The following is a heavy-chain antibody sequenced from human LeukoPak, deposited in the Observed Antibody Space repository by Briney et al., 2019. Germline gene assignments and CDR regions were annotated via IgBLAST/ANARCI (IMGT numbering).Heavy chain of an antibody. CDR3: TTSGRLDY. CDR1: GFTFSSYE. J-gene: IGHJ4*02. Sequence: GGSLRLSCAASGFTFSSYEMNWVRQAPGKGLEWVSYISSSGSTIYYADSVKGRFTISRDNSKNTLYLQMNSLRAEDTAVYYCTTSGRLDYWGQGTLVTVSS. CDR2: ISSSGSTI. D-gene: IGHD3-10*01. V-gene: IGHV3-48*03.